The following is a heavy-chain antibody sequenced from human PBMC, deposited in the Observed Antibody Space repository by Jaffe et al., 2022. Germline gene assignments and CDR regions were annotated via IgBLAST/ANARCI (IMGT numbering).Heavy chain of an antibody. CDR2: IRHDGLTK. CDR3: AKDWYCSGGSGGICHRSDSGDY. Sequence: QVQLVESGGGVVQPGGSLRLSCAASGFTFSRYAMHWVRQAPGKGLEWVAFIRHDGLTKYADSVKGRFTISRDNSKNTLFLQMNSLRLEDTAVYYCAKDWYCSGGSGGICHRSDSGDYWGQGTLVTVSS. V-gene: IGHV3-30*02. J-gene: IGHJ4*02. CDR1: GFTFSRYA. D-gene: IGHD2-15*01.